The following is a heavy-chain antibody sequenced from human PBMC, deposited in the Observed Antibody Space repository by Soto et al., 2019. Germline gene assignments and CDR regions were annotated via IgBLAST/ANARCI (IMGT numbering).Heavy chain of an antibody. V-gene: IGHV4-61*01. D-gene: IGHD3-3*01. J-gene: IGHJ5*02. Sequence: SETLSLTCTVSGGSVSSGSYYWTWIRQPPGKGLEWIGYIYYSGSTNYNPSLKSRVTMSVDTSKNQFSLRLSSVTAADTAIYYCATRITVFGLLIPPFDPWGQGTQVTVSS. CDR2: IYYSGST. CDR1: GGSVSSGSYY. CDR3: ATRITVFGLLIPPFDP.